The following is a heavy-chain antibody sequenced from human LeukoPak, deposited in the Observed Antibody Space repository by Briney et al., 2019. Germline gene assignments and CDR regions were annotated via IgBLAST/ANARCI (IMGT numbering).Heavy chain of an antibody. Sequence: ASVKVSCKASGYTFTGYYMHWVRQAPGHGLEWMGWINPDSGGTNYAQKFQGRVTMTRDTSINTAYMELSRLRSDDTAMYYCARHEVGATGRYFDYWGQGTLVTVSS. CDR2: INPDSGGT. D-gene: IGHD1-26*01. V-gene: IGHV1-2*02. CDR3: ARHEVGATGRYFDY. CDR1: GYTFTGYY. J-gene: IGHJ4*02.